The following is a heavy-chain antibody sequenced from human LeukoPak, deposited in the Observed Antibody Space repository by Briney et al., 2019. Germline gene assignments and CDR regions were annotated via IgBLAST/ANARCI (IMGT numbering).Heavy chain of an antibody. D-gene: IGHD1-7*01. CDR3: ARGATDTTRWFDP. Sequence: PGGSLRLSCAASGFTFSSYDMHWVRQAPGKGLEWVAFIRYDGSNKYYPDSVKGRFTISRDNAKNSLYLQMNGLRAEDTAAYYCARGATDTTRWFDPWGQGTLVTVSS. J-gene: IGHJ5*02. CDR2: IRYDGSNK. CDR1: GFTFSSYD. V-gene: IGHV3-30*02.